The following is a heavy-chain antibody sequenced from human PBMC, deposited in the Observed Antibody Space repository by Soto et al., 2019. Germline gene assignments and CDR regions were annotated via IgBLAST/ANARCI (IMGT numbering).Heavy chain of an antibody. CDR3: ARAVVPAVPTRYGMDV. CDR1: AGTFSSYA. Sequence: SVKVSCKASAGTFSSYAISWVRQAPGQGLEWMGGIIPIFGTANYAQKFQGRVTITADESTSTAYMELSSRRSEDTAVYYCARAVVPAVPTRYGMDVWGQGTTVTVSS. V-gene: IGHV1-69*13. J-gene: IGHJ6*02. CDR2: IIPIFGTA. D-gene: IGHD2-2*01.